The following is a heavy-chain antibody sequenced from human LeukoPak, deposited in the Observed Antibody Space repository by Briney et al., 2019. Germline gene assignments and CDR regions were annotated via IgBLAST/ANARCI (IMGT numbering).Heavy chain of an antibody. CDR2: IYPGDSDT. CDR3: ARQYYDILTGFYIHFDS. J-gene: IGHJ4*02. CDR1: GYTFTRYW. Sequence: GESLKISCQGSGYTFTRYWIGWVRQVPGKGLEWLGIIYPGDSDTKYSPSFQGQVTISVDKSISTAYLQWSSLKASDTATYYCARQYYDILTGFYIHFDSWGQGTLVTVSS. D-gene: IGHD3-9*01. V-gene: IGHV5-51*01.